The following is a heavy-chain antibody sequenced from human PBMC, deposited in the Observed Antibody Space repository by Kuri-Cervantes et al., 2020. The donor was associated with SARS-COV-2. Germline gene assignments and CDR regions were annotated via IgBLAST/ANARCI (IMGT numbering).Heavy chain of an antibody. J-gene: IGHJ4*02. D-gene: IGHD1-1*01. CDR3: ARHYAFDNFHK. CDR2: IYESGDT. Sequence: SETLSLTCTVSGASISSSTYYWGWIRQSPGKGLEWIGSIYESGDTYYSSSLKSRLSLSVDTSRNQFSLRLTSVTAADTAIYYCARHYAFDNFHKWGQGTRSPSPQ. V-gene: IGHV4-39*01. CDR1: GASISSSTYY.